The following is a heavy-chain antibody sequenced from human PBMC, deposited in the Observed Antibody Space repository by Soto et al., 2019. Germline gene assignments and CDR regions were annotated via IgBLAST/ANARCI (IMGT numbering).Heavy chain of an antibody. CDR3: ARDMYYYDSSGYYGSIDY. V-gene: IGHV3-33*01. CDR2: IWYDGSNK. CDR1: GFTFSSYG. Sequence: GSLRLSCAASGFTFSSYGMHWVRQAPGKGLEWVAVIWYDGSNKYYADSVKGRFTISRDNSKNTLYLQMNSLRAEDTAVYYCARDMYYYDSSGYYGSIDYWGQGTLVTVSS. D-gene: IGHD3-22*01. J-gene: IGHJ4*02.